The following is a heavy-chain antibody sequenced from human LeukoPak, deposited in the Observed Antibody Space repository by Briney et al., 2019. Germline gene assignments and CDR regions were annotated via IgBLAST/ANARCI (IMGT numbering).Heavy chain of an antibody. CDR1: GFTFSNYN. V-gene: IGHV3-48*01. D-gene: IGHD3-3*01. CDR2: IDTSSSTI. Sequence: GGSLRLSCAASGFTFSNYNMNWVRQAPGKGLEWVSDIDTSSSTIYYADSVKGRFTISRDNSKNTLYLQMNSLRAEDTAVYYCAKDPPYDFWSASRPWGDYWGQGTLVTVSS. CDR3: AKDPPYDFWSASRPWGDY. J-gene: IGHJ4*02.